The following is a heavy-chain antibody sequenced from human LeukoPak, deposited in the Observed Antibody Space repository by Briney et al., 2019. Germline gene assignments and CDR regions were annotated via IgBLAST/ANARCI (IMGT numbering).Heavy chain of an antibody. D-gene: IGHD1-26*01. Sequence: GGSLRLSCAASGFPFSGYWMHWVRQAPGKGLVWVSRIDDDGAGTTYADSVKGRFTISRDNAKNTLSLQMNSLRAEDTAVYYCVKDRGGSPFYGMDVWGQGTTVTVSS. CDR3: VKDRGGSPFYGMDV. J-gene: IGHJ6*02. V-gene: IGHV3-74*01. CDR1: GFPFSGYW. CDR2: IDDDGAGT.